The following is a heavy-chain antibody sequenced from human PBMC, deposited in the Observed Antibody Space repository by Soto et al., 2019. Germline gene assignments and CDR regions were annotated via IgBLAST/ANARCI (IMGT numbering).Heavy chain of an antibody. CDR1: GGSISSYY. CDR2: IYYSGST. D-gene: IGHD6-19*01. Sequence: PSETLSLTCTVSGGSISSYYWSWIRQPPGKGLEWIGYIYYSGSTNYNPSLKSRVTISVDTSKNQFSLKLSSVTAADTAVYYCARGPSAGWYEKPPTYFGYWGKGTLVNGSA. V-gene: IGHV4-59*01. J-gene: IGHJ4*02. CDR3: ARGPSAGWYEKPPTYFGY.